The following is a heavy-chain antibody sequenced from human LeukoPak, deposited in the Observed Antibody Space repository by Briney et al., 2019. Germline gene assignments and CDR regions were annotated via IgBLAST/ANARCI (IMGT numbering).Heavy chain of an antibody. CDR1: GFTFSNDW. V-gene: IGHV3-15*07. CDR2: IKSKIDGGAT. Sequence: PGGSLRLSCAASGFTFSNDWMNWVRQAPGKGLEWVGRIKSKIDGGATDYAAPVKGRFTISRDDSKNTLYLQMNSLRAEDTAVYYCAKYAPPTTVVTRYFDYWGQGTLVTVSS. J-gene: IGHJ4*02. D-gene: IGHD4-23*01. CDR3: AKYAPPTTVVTRYFDY.